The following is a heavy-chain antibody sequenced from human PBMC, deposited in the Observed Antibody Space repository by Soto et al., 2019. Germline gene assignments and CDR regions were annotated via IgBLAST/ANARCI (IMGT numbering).Heavy chain of an antibody. CDR3: ARRYDYVWGSYRPSYYYYGMDA. V-gene: IGHV4-34*01. CDR1: GGSFSGYY. D-gene: IGHD3-16*02. J-gene: IGHJ6*02. Sequence: PSETLSLTCAVYGGSFSGYYWSWIRQPPGKGLEWIGEINHSGSTNYNPSLKSRVTISVDTSKNQFSLKLSSVTAADTAVYYCARRYDYVWGSYRPSYYYYGMDAWGQGTTVTAP. CDR2: INHSGST.